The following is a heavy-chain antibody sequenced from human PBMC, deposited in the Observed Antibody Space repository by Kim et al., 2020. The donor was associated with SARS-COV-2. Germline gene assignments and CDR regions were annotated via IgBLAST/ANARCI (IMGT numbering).Heavy chain of an antibody. D-gene: IGHD6-13*01. CDR3: AREVAAAGYYYYYGMDV. CDR2: IYYSGST. Sequence: SETLSLTCTVSGGSVSSGSYYWSWIRQPPGKGLEWIGYIYYSGSTNYNPSLKSRVTISVDTSKNQFSLKLSSVTAADTAVYYCAREVAAAGYYYYYGMDVWGQGTTVTVSS. CDR1: GGSVSSGSYY. V-gene: IGHV4-61*01. J-gene: IGHJ6*02.